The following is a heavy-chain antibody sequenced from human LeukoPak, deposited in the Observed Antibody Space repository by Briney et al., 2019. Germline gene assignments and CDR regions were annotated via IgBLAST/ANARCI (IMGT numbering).Heavy chain of an antibody. J-gene: IGHJ4*02. CDR3: ARSDYGDYVDY. V-gene: IGHV3-53*01. CDR1: GFTVSSNY. Sequence: EGSLRLSCAASGFTVSSNYMSWVRQAPGKGLEWVSVIYSGGSTYYADFVKGRFTISRDNSKNTLYLQMNSLRAEDTAVYYCARSDYGDYVDYWGQGTLVTVSS. D-gene: IGHD4-17*01. CDR2: IYSGGST.